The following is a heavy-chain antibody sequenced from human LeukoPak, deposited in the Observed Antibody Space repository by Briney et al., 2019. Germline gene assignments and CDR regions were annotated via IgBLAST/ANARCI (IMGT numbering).Heavy chain of an antibody. Sequence: GASVKVSCKASGGTFSSYAISWVRQAPGQGLEWMGWISAYNGNTNYAQKLQGRVTMTTDTSTSTAYMELRSLRSDDTAVYYCARSPLQTLWFGEYYFDYWGQGTLVTVSS. CDR1: GGTFSSYA. CDR2: ISAYNGNT. D-gene: IGHD3-10*01. J-gene: IGHJ4*02. V-gene: IGHV1-18*01. CDR3: ARSPLQTLWFGEYYFDY.